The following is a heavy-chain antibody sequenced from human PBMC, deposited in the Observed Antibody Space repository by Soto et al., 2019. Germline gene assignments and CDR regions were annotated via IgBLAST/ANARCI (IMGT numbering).Heavy chain of an antibody. CDR2: ISGSGGST. V-gene: IGHV3-23*01. CDR3: ATPLRYFDWALSY. CDR1: GFTFSSYA. Sequence: GGSLRLSCAASGFTFSSYAMSWVRQAPGKGLEWVSAISGSGGSTYYADSVKGRFTIPRDNSKNTLYLQMNSLRAEDTAVYYCATPLRYFDWALSYWGQGTLVTVSS. J-gene: IGHJ4*02. D-gene: IGHD3-9*01.